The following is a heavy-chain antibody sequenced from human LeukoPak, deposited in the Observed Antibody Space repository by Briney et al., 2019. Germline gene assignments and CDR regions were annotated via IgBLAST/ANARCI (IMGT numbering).Heavy chain of an antibody. D-gene: IGHD3-16*01. CDR2: IYYSGST. V-gene: IGHV4-59*08. CDR1: GGSISSYY. CDR3: ARPHWAYYFDY. Sequence: SETLSLTCTVSGGSISSYYWSWIRQPPGKGLEWIGYIYYSGSTNYNPSLKGRVTISVATSKNQFSLKLSSVTAADTAVYYCARPHWAYYFDYWGQGTLVTVSS. J-gene: IGHJ4*02.